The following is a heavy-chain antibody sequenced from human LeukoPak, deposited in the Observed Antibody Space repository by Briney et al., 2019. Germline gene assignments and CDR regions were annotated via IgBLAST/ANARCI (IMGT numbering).Heavy chain of an antibody. J-gene: IGHJ4*02. CDR2: IYYSGST. CDR1: GYSISSGYY. Sequence: SETLSLTCAVSGYSISSGYYWGWIRQPPGKGLEWIGYIYYSGSTNYNPSLKSRVTISVDTPKNQFSLKLSSVTAADTAVYYPARDKGWLHRYFDYWVQGTLVTVSS. D-gene: IGHD5-24*01. V-gene: IGHV4-61*01. CDR3: ARDKGWLHRYFDY.